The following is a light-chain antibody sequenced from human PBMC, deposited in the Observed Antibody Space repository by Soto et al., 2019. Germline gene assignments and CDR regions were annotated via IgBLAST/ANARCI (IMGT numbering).Light chain of an antibody. V-gene: IGKV3-20*01. Sequence: EIGLPQSPDTLSLSPGERATLSCRASQSVSSSDLAWYQQKPGQAPRLLIYGASSRATGIPDRFSGSGSGTDFTLTISSLQPDDFATYYCQQYNSYSGTFGQGTKVDIK. J-gene: IGKJ1*01. CDR1: QSVSSSD. CDR3: QQYNSYSGT. CDR2: GAS.